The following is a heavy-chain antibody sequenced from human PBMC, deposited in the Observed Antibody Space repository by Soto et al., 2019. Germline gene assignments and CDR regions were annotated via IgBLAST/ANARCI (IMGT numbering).Heavy chain of an antibody. D-gene: IGHD5-12*01. V-gene: IGHV4-59*08. J-gene: IGHJ4*02. CDR1: GGSITSYY. Sequence: SETLSPTCTVSGGSITSYYWSWIRQPPGKGLEWIGYIYFSGSANYNPSLKSRVTISVDTSKNQFSLKLSSVTAADTAVYYCARRYSGYGDYWGQGTLVTVSS. CDR3: ARRYSGYGDY. CDR2: IYFSGSA.